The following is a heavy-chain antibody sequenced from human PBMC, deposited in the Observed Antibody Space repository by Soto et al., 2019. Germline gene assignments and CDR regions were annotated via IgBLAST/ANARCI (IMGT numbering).Heavy chain of an antibody. D-gene: IGHD6-19*01. CDR3: ARGDGGESSGWPIDKYCGMDV. CDR2: IIPIFGAT. V-gene: IGHV1-69*01. Sequence: QVQLVQSGAEVKKPGSSVKVSCRASGGTFSSHALRWVRQAPGQGLEWMGGIIPIFGATNYAQEFRGRVTITADDSTSTAYMELSSLRSEDTAVYYCARGDGGESSGWPIDKYCGMDVWGQGTTVTVSS. CDR1: GGTFSSHA. J-gene: IGHJ6*02.